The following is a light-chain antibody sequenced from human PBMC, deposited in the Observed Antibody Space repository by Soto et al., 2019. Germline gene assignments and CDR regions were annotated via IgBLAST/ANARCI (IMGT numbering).Light chain of an antibody. Sequence: DIQMTQSPSALSAVVGDRVTITCRASQSVGRWLAWYQKKTGAAPRLLIYQASAVETGVPSRFTGSGSGTEFTLTISSLQPDDVATYYCQPPGTFGQGTTVEIK. CDR2: QAS. J-gene: IGKJ1*01. V-gene: IGKV1-5*03. CDR1: QSVGRW. CDR3: QPPGT.